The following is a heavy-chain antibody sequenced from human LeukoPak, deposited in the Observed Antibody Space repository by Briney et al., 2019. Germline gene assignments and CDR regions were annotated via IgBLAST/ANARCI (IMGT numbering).Heavy chain of an antibody. CDR3: ARALGGYSYGYRYYYYMDV. CDR1: GGSISSSSSY. J-gene: IGHJ6*03. CDR2: IYYSGST. V-gene: IGHV4-39*07. D-gene: IGHD5-18*01. Sequence: SETLSLTCSVSGGSISSSSSYWGWIRQPPGKGLEWIGSIYYSGSTYYNPSLKSRVTISVDTSKNQFSLKLSSVTAADTAVYYCARALGGYSYGYRYYYYMDVWGKGTTVTVSS.